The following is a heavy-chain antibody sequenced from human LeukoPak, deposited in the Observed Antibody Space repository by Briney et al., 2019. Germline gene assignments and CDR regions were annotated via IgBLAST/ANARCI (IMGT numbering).Heavy chain of an antibody. CDR3: ATGVNFDY. CDR1: GNTFSGYY. Sequence: GASVKVSCKASGNTFSGYYMHWVRRAPGQGLEWMGWINPNSGATNHAQKFQGRVTMTRDTSITTAYMELSSLRSGDTAIFYCATGVNFDYWGQGTLVSVSS. J-gene: IGHJ4*02. CDR2: INPNSGAT. V-gene: IGHV1-2*02.